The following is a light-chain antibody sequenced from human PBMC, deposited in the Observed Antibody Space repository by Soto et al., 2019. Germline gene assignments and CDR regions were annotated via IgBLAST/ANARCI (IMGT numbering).Light chain of an antibody. J-gene: IGKJ4*01. V-gene: IGKV3-20*01. CDR2: GAS. Sequence: EIVLTQSQGPLSLSPGERATLSCRASQSVSSNYLAWYQQKPGQAPRLLIYGASSRATGIPDRFSGSGSGTDFTLTISRLEPEDCAVYHCQPYGSSPLTFGGGTKVEIK. CDR1: QSVSSNY. CDR3: QPYGSSPLT.